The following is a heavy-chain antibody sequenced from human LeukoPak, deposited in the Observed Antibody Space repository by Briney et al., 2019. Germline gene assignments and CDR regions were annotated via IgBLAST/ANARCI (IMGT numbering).Heavy chain of an antibody. D-gene: IGHD3-3*01. CDR1: GGSFSGYY. CDR3: ARGKLLRFLEWSKKYYFDY. V-gene: IGHV4-34*01. CDR2: INHSEST. Sequence: PSETLSLTCAVYGGSFSGYYWSWIRQPPGKGLEWIGEINHSESTNYNPSLKSRVTISVDTSKNQFSLKLSSVTAADTAVYYCARGKLLRFLEWSKKYYFDYWGQGTLVTVSS. J-gene: IGHJ4*02.